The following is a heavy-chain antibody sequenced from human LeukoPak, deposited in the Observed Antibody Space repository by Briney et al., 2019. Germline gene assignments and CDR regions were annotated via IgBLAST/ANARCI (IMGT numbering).Heavy chain of an antibody. Sequence: SETLSLTCAVYGGSFSGYYWSWIRQPPGKGLEWIGEINHSGSTNYNPSLKSRVTISVDTSKNQFSLKLSSVTAADTAVYYCARGPLGYCSSTSCRINWFDPWGQGTLVTVAS. J-gene: IGHJ5*02. D-gene: IGHD2-2*01. CDR3: ARGPLGYCSSTSCRINWFDP. CDR1: GGSFSGYY. CDR2: INHSGST. V-gene: IGHV4-34*01.